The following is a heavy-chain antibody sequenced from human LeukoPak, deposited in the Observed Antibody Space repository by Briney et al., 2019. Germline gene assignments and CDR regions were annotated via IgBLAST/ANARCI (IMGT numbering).Heavy chain of an antibody. D-gene: IGHD4-17*01. CDR1: GFTPIHYW. CDR3: ANYGDYYYYYYMDV. V-gene: IGHV3-23*01. J-gene: IGHJ6*03. Sequence: GGSLRLSCTLSGFTPIHYWMAWVRQAPGKGLEWVSAISGSGGSTYYADSLKGRFTISRDNSKNTLYLQMNSLRAEDTAVYFCANYGDYYYYYYMDVWGKGTTVTVSS. CDR2: ISGSGGST.